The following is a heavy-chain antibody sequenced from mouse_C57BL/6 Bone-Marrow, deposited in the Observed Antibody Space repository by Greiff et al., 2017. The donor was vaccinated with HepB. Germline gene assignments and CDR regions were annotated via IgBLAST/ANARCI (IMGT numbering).Heavy chain of an antibody. D-gene: IGHD2-4*01. Sequence: QVQLKQPGTELVKPGASVKLSCKASGYTFTSYWMHWVKQRPGQGLEWIGNINPSNGGTNYNEKFKSKATLTVDKSSSTAYMQLSSLTSEDSAVYYCARSDYDYDDYYAMDYWGQGTSVTVSS. CDR1: GYTFTSYW. V-gene: IGHV1-53*01. CDR2: INPSNGGT. CDR3: ARSDYDYDDYYAMDY. J-gene: IGHJ4*01.